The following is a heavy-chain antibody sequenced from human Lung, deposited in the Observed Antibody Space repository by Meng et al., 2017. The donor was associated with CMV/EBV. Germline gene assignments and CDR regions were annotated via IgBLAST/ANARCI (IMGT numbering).Heavy chain of an antibody. CDR2: ISSSDSTI. D-gene: IGHD5-24*01. V-gene: IGHV3-48*03. CDR1: GFTFSSYE. Sequence: GGSLRLFCAASGFTFSSYEMNWVRQAPGKGLEWVSYISSSDSTIYYADSMKGRFTISRDNAKNSLYLQMNSLRAEDTAVYYCASGQLYWGQGTRVTVSS. J-gene: IGHJ4*02. CDR3: ASGQLY.